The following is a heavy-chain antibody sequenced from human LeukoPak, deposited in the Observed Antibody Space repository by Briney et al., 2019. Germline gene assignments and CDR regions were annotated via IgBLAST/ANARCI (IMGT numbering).Heavy chain of an antibody. CDR1: GYTFTSYA. CDR3: ARDLAYYDFWSGYYQPYFTLDY. J-gene: IGHJ4*02. CDR2: INAGNGNT. D-gene: IGHD3-3*01. V-gene: IGHV1-3*01. Sequence: ASVKVSCKASGYTFTSYAMHWVRQAPGQRLEWMGWINAGNGNTKYSQKFQGRVTITRDTSASTAYMELSSLRSEDTAVYYCARDLAYYDFWSGYYQPYFTLDYWGQGTPVTVSS.